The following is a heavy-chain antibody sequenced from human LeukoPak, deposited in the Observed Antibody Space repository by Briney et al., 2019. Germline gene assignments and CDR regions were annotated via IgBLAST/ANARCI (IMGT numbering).Heavy chain of an antibody. D-gene: IGHD3-22*01. V-gene: IGHV1-46*01. J-gene: IGHJ4*02. CDR3: ARGMEVAGGLIVVTNPLGV. Sequence: ASVKVSCKASGYTFTTYYMHRVRQAPGQGLEWMGIINPSDGSTSYAQRFQGRVTMTRDTSTSTVYMELSSLRSEDTAVYYCARGMEVAGGLIVVTNPLGVWGQGTLVTVSS. CDR2: INPSDGST. CDR1: GYTFTTYY.